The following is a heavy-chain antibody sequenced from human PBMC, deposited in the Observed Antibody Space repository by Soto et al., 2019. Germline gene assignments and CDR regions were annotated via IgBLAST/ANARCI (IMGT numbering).Heavy chain of an antibody. CDR1: GYTFTSYG. D-gene: IGHD3-9*01. V-gene: IGHV1-18*01. J-gene: IGHJ6*02. Sequence: GASVKVSCKASGYTFTSYGISWVRQAPGQGLEWMGWISAYNGNTNYAQKLQGRVTMTTDTSTSTAYMELRSLRSDDTAVYYCARQPPYDILTGPYCYYGMDVWGQGTTVTVSS. CDR3: ARQPPYDILTGPYCYYGMDV. CDR2: ISAYNGNT.